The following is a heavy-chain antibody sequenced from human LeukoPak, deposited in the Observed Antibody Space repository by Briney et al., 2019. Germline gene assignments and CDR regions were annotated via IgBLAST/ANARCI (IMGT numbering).Heavy chain of an antibody. D-gene: IGHD6-13*01. CDR2: LNSDGSST. CDR3: ARSIVPAGTSSVDY. J-gene: IGHJ4*02. V-gene: IGHV3-74*01. CDR1: GFTFSNYW. Sequence: GGSLRLSCAASGFTFSNYWMHWVRQAPGKGLVWVSRLNSDGSSTTYADSVKGRFTISRDNVKNTLYLQMNSLRAEDTAVYYCARSIVPAGTSSVDYWGQGTLVTVSS.